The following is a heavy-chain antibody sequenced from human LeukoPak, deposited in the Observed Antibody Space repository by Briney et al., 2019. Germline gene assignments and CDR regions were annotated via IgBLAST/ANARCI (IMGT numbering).Heavy chain of an antibody. CDR1: GGSISSYY. CDR2: IFYSGRT. D-gene: IGHD6-25*01. CDR3: ARVTGYSSGVFDH. J-gene: IGHJ4*02. V-gene: IGHV4-59*12. Sequence: SETLXLTCTVSGGSISSYYWSWVRQPPGKGLEWIGYIFYSGRTNYKPSLKSGGNISIDTSKNQVSLKVNSVTPADTAVYFCARVTGYSSGVFDHWGQGALVTVSS.